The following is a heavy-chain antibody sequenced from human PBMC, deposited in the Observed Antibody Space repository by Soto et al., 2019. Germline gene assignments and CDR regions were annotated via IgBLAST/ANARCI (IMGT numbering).Heavy chain of an antibody. Sequence: PSETLSLTCTVSGGSISSYYWSWIRQPPGKGLEWIGYIYYNGSTNYNPSLKSRVTISVDASKNQFSLKLNSVTAADTAVYSWARGSNWHNWFDPWGQGTQVTVSS. J-gene: IGHJ5*02. V-gene: IGHV4-59*01. CDR3: ARGSNWHNWFDP. D-gene: IGHD3-10*01. CDR1: GGSISSYY. CDR2: IYYNGST.